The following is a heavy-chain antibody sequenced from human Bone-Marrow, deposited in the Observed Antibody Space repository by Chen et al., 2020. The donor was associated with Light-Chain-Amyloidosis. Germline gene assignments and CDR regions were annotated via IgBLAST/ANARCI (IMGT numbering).Heavy chain of an antibody. CDR1: GLTFSNYD. Sequence: EVQLVESGGGLVKPGGSLRLSCAASGLTFSNYDMNWVRQVPGKGLEWISAVTNSSSNIYYADSVRGRFTISRDNAKNSLYLQMNSLRAEDTAMYYCASSAPDPSSWGQGTLVTVSS. V-gene: IGHV3-21*01. J-gene: IGHJ5*02. CDR2: VTNSSSNI. CDR3: ASSAPDPSS.